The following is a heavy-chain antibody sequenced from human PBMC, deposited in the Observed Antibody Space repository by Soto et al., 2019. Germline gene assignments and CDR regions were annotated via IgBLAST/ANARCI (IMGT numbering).Heavy chain of an antibody. Sequence: GGSLTLSCAASGFTFSSYAMSWIRQAPGKGLEWVSAISCSGGRTYYADSVKGRFTISRDNSKNTLYLQMNSLRAEDTAVYYCAKDRGEGRIGYCSGVSRYLLDYWGQGTLVTVSS. CDR3: AKDRGEGRIGYCSGVSRYLLDY. CDR1: GFTFSSYA. CDR2: ISCSGGRT. D-gene: IGHD2-15*01. J-gene: IGHJ4*02. V-gene: IGHV3-23*01.